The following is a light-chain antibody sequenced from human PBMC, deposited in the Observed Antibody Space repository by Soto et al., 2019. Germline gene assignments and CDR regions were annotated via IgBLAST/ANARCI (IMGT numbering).Light chain of an antibody. J-gene: IGKJ1*01. CDR1: QSISSW. Sequence: DIQMTQSPSTLSASVGDRVTITCRASQSISSWLAWYQQKPGKAPKLLIYKASSLESGVPSRFSGSGSGTVFTLIISSLQHDDFATYYCQQYNTYSTFGQGTKVEIK. CDR3: QQYNTYST. V-gene: IGKV1-5*03. CDR2: KAS.